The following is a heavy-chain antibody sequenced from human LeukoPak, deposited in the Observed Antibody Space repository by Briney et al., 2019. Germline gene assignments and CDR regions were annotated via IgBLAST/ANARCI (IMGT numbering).Heavy chain of an antibody. CDR3: ARDLVTVTKGFDI. D-gene: IGHD4-17*01. Sequence: SETLSLACAVPGGSFRSHYWSWMRQSPGEGLEWIGNVDSSGTTNYNPSLRSRVSISLDTSKNQFSLKLTSVTAADTAVYYCARDLVTVTKGFDIWGQGTMVSVSS. J-gene: IGHJ3*02. CDR2: VDSSGTT. V-gene: IGHV4-59*11. CDR1: GGSFRSHY.